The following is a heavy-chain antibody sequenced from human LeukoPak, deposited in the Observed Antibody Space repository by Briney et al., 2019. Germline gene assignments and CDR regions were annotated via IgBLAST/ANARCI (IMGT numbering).Heavy chain of an antibody. CDR2: IYYSGST. Sequence: SETLSLTCTVSGGSISSYYWSWIRQPPGKGLEWIGYIYYSGSTNYNPSLKSRVTISVDTSKNQFSLKLSSVTAADTAVYYCARHLTGAGYSSSWYYFDYWGQGTLVTVSS. CDR3: ARHLTGAGYSSSWYYFDY. J-gene: IGHJ4*02. CDR1: GGSISSYY. D-gene: IGHD6-13*01. V-gene: IGHV4-59*08.